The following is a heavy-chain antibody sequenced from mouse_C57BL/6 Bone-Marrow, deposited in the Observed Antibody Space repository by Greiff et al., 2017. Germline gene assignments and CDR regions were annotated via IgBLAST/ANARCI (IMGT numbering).Heavy chain of an antibody. J-gene: IGHJ2*01. D-gene: IGHD1-1*02. CDR2: IYPGSGNT. Sequence: VHLVESGAELVRPGASVKLSCKASGYTFTDYYINWVKQRPGQGLEWIARIYPGSGNTYYNEKFKGKATLTAEKSSSTAYMQLRSLTSEDSAVYFCTRLGGGYWGQGTTLTVAS. CDR3: TRLGGGY. V-gene: IGHV1-76*01. CDR1: GYTFTDYY.